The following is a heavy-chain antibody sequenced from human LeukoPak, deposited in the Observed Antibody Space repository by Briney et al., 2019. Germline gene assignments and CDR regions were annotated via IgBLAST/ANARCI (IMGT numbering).Heavy chain of an antibody. CDR1: GFTFDDYA. V-gene: IGHV3-9*01. J-gene: IGHJ4*02. Sequence: GRSLRLSCAASGFTFDDYAMHWVRQAPGKGLEWVSGISWNSGSIGYADSVKGRFTISRDNAKNSLDLHMNSLRAEDTAVYYCARLPSGGTSGWYLNYWGQGTLVTVSS. D-gene: IGHD6-19*01. CDR3: ARLPSGGTSGWYLNY. CDR2: ISWNSGSI.